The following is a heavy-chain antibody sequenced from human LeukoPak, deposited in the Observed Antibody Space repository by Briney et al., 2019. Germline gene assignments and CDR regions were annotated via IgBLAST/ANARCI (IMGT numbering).Heavy chain of an antibody. J-gene: IGHJ4*02. CDR3: TTPPAAIAL. Sequence: GGSLRLYCAASEFTFSSYSMNWVRQPPGKGLEWVGRIKNKADGGTSEHATPVKGRFTISRDDSKDTVYLQMNNLKIEDTGVYYCTTPPAAIALWGQGTPVTVSP. D-gene: IGHD2-2*01. CDR2: IKNKADGGTS. V-gene: IGHV3-15*07. CDR1: EFTFSSYS.